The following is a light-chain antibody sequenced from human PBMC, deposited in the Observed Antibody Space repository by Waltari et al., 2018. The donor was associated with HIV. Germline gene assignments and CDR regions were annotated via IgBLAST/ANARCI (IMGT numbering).Light chain of an antibody. CDR3: QQYGTSPRYT. CDR2: GVS. V-gene: IGKV3-20*01. Sequence: VLTQSPCTLSLSPGERAPLSCRASQSVSIRYLAWEQEKPGQAPRLVIYGVSSRATGSPERVRGSGSGTDFTLTIRRLEPEECAVYYCQQYGTSPRYTFGQGTKLEIK. J-gene: IGKJ2*01. CDR1: QSVSIRY.